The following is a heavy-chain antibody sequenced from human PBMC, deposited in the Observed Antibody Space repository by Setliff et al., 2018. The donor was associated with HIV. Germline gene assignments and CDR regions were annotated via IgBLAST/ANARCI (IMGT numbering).Heavy chain of an antibody. J-gene: IGHJ4*02. V-gene: IGHV1-24*01. CDR3: ARVASSSWYYFDY. D-gene: IGHD6-13*01. Sequence: ASVKVSCKISGYTLTELSIHWVRQAPGKGLEWMANFDPEDGETFYAQKFQGRLTMTEDTSTDTAYMELSSLRSDDTAVYYCARVASSSWYYFDYWGQGTLVTVPQ. CDR1: GYTLTELS. CDR2: FDPEDGET.